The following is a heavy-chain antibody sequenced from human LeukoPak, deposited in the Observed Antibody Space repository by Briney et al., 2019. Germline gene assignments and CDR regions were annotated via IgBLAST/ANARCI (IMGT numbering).Heavy chain of an antibody. CDR2: ISDDGRSK. V-gene: IGHV3-30*18. CDR1: GFSFISYG. Sequence: GGSLRLSCAASGFSFISYGMHWVRQAPGKGLEWVGGISDDGRSKDYADSVKGRFTITRDNSKDTLYLQMNSLRDEDTAVYYCAKRPSDYGDYVSYFDHWGQGTLVTVSS. J-gene: IGHJ4*02. CDR3: AKRPSDYGDYVSYFDH. D-gene: IGHD4-17*01.